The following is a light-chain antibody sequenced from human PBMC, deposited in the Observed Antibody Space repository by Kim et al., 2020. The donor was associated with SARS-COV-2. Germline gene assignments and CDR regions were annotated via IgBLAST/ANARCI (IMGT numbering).Light chain of an antibody. CDR1: QSISSW. Sequence: ASVGDRVTITCRASQSISSWLAWYQQKPGKAPKLLIYKASSLESGVPSRFSGSGSGTEFTLTISSLQPDDFATYYCQQYNSRPWTFGQGTKVDIK. CDR2: KAS. J-gene: IGKJ1*01. V-gene: IGKV1-5*03. CDR3: QQYNSRPWT.